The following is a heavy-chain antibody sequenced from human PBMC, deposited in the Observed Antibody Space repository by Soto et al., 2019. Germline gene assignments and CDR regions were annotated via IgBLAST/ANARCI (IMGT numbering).Heavy chain of an antibody. V-gene: IGHV1-69*13. CDR2: IIPLFGTA. CDR3: ARGVHYDSSGYYYFY. CDR1: GGTFSTYA. D-gene: IGHD3-22*01. J-gene: IGHJ4*02. Sequence: AVKVSCKASGGTFSTYAIDWVRQAPGQGLEWMGGIIPLFGTAKYAQNFQGRITITADESTNTAYMELRSLRSQDTAVYYCARGVHYDSSGYYYFYWGQGTLVTVSS.